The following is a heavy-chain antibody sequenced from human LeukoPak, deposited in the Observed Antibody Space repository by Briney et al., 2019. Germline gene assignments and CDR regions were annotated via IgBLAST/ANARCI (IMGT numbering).Heavy chain of an antibody. CDR3: ARDPHNPGPIDY. J-gene: IGHJ4*02. V-gene: IGHV3-21*01. CDR1: GFTFSSYG. CDR2: ISGNNNYI. Sequence: PGGSLRLSCAASGFTFSSYGMNWVRQAPGKGLEWVSSISGNNNYIYYADSVGGRFTISRDNARDSLFLQMDSLRAEDTAVYYCARDPHNPGPIDYWGQGTLVTVSS.